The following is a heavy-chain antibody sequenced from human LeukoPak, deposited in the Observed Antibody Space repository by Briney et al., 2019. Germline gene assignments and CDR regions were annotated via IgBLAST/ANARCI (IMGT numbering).Heavy chain of an antibody. V-gene: IGHV3-48*03. D-gene: IGHD3-9*01. CDR2: ISSSGSTI. CDR3: AKPSALLRYFDWSANMDV. CDR1: GFTFSSYE. J-gene: IGHJ6*03. Sequence: PGGSLRLSCAASGFTFSSYEMNWVRQAPGKGLEWVSYISSSGSTIYYADSVKGRFTISRDNSKNTLYLQMNSLRAEDTAVYYCAKPSALLRYFDWSANMDVWGKGTTVIISS.